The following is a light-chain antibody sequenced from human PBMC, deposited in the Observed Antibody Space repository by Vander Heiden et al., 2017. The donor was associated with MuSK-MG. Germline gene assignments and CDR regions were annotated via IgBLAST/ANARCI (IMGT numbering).Light chain of an antibody. CDR2: DAS. CDR3: QQDGSSPYT. J-gene: IGKJ2*01. V-gene: IGKV3-20*01. Sequence: EIVLTQSPGTLSLSPGERATLSCRASQSVSSSYLAWYQQKPGQAPRLLIYDASRRATGISDRFSGSGSGTDFTLTISRLEPEDFAVYYCQQDGSSPYTFGQGTKLEIK. CDR1: QSVSSSY.